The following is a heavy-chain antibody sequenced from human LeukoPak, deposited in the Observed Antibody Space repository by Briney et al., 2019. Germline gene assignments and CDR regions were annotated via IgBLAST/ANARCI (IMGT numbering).Heavy chain of an antibody. CDR3: ARVGVSDAFDI. V-gene: IGHV3-53*01. CDR2: IYSGGST. Sequence: PGGSLRLSCAASGFTVSSNYTSWVRQAPGKGLEWVSVIYSGGSTYYADSVKGRFTISRDNSKNTLYLQMNSLRAEDTAVYYCARVGVSDAFDIWGQGTMVTVSS. CDR1: GFTVSSNY. D-gene: IGHD3-10*01. J-gene: IGHJ3*02.